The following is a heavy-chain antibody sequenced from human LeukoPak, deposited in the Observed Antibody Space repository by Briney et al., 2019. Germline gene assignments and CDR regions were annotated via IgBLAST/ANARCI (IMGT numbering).Heavy chain of an antibody. J-gene: IGHJ4*02. CDR1: GGSINSY. D-gene: IGHD6-13*01. CDR2: ISGSGTI. V-gene: IGHV4-4*07. CDR3: ARYSSSWYYFDY. Sequence: KPSETLSLTCTVSGGSINSYWSWIRRPAGKGLEWIGRISGSGTITYNPALQSRLSISIDTSKNQFSLKLMSVTAADTAVYYCARYSSSWYYFDYWGQGTLVTVSS.